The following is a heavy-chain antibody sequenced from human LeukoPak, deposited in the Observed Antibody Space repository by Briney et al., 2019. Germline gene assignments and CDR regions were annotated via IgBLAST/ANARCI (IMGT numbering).Heavy chain of an antibody. Sequence: AGSLRLSCSASGFTFSSYSMNWVRQAPAKGLEWVSFISTSSSYIYYADAVKGRFTISRDNANNTRYLQMHSLRADDTSVDYCARVPIGGFLEWDYYFYMVVWGKGTTVTVSS. V-gene: IGHV3-21*01. D-gene: IGHD3-3*01. J-gene: IGHJ6*03. CDR2: ISTSSSYI. CDR3: ARVPIGGFLEWDYYFYMVV. CDR1: GFTFSSYS.